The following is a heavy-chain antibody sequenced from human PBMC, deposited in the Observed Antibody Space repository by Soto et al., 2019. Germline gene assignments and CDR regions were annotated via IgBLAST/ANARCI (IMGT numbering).Heavy chain of an antibody. V-gene: IGHV4-31*03. D-gene: IGHD2-2*01. Sequence: SETLSLTCTVSGGSNIRDGYYWSWIRQHPGKGLEWIAYISYSGSSYSNPSLKSRVTISADTSKNQFSLRLTSVTAADTAVYFCARATPAGSADLWGQGTLVTVSS. CDR3: ARATPAGSADL. CDR2: ISYSGSS. J-gene: IGHJ5*02. CDR1: GGSNIRDGYY.